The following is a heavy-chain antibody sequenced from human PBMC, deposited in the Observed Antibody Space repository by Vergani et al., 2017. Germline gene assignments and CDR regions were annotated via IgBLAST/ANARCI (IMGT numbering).Heavy chain of an antibody. V-gene: IGHV3-33*01. J-gene: IGHJ5*02. D-gene: IGHD1-14*01. CDR2: TWYDGNNK. CDR3: ARDLRLLYNRFDP. Sequence: QVQLVESGGGVVQPGRSLRLSCAASGFTFNQYGMHWVRPAPGKGLEWVAVTWYDGNNKQYADSVKGRFTISRDNSKSTMYLQMNRLRDEDTGVYYCARDLRLLYNRFDPWGQGTLVTVSS. CDR1: GFTFNQYG.